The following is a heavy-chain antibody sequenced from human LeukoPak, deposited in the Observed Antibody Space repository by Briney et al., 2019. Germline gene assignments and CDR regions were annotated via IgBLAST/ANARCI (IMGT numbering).Heavy chain of an antibody. CDR1: GYTFTGYY. D-gene: IGHD2-2*01. CDR3: ATSYCSSTSCRYYYYYYGMDV. J-gene: IGHJ6*02. CDR2: INPNSGGT. Sequence: ASVTVSCKASGYTFTGYYMHWVRQAPGQGLEWMGWINPNSGGTNYAQKFQGRVTMTSDTSISTAYMELSRLRSDDTAVYYCATSYCSSTSCRYYYYYYGMDVWGQGTTVTVSS. V-gene: IGHV1-2*02.